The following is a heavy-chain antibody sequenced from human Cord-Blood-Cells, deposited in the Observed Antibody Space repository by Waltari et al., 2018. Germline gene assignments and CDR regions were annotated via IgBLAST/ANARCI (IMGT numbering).Heavy chain of an antibody. J-gene: IGHJ4*02. CDR3: ARGCTGGVCFFDY. Sequence: QVQLQQWGAGLLKPSETLSLTCAVYGGSFSGYYWSWIRQPPGKGLEWIGEINHSGSTNYNPSLKSRVTISVDTSKNQFSLKLRSVTAADTAVYYCARGCTGGVCFFDYWGQGTLVTVSS. CDR2: INHSGST. V-gene: IGHV4-34*01. CDR1: GGSFSGYY. D-gene: IGHD2-8*02.